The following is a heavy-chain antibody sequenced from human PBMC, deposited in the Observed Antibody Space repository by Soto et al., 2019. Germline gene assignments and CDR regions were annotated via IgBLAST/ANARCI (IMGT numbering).Heavy chain of an antibody. J-gene: IGHJ4*02. Sequence: ASVKVSCRASGYTFTSYYMHWVRQAPGQGLEWMGIINPSGGSTSYAQKFQGRVTMTRDTSTGTVYMELSSLKSEDTAVYYCARDYSITMIVVGPQYYFDYWGQGTLVTVSS. D-gene: IGHD3-22*01. CDR1: GYTFTSYY. CDR2: INPSGGST. CDR3: ARDYSITMIVVGPQYYFDY. V-gene: IGHV1-46*01.